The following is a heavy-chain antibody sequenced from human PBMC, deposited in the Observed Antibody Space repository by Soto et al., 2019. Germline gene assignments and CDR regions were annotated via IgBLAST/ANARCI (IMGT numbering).Heavy chain of an antibody. CDR2: IYYSGGT. Sequence: QVQLQESGPGLVKPSQTLSLTCTVSGGSISSGGYYWSWIRQHPGKGLEWIGYIYYSGGTHYNPSLESRVTIPVDTSKNQFSRSRSSVTAAATAVYYCARSPEATVTAFDYWGRGTLVTVSS. V-gene: IGHV4-31*03. J-gene: IGHJ4*02. CDR3: ARSPEATVTAFDY. D-gene: IGHD4-17*01. CDR1: GGSISSGGYY.